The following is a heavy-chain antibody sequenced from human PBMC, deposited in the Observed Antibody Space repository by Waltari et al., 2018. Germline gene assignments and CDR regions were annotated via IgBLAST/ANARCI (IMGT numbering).Heavy chain of an antibody. J-gene: IGHJ4*02. CDR2: INPSDGST. V-gene: IGHV1-46*01. Sequence: QVQLVQSGAEVKKPGASVKLSCEASGYTFTTYYIHWVRQAPGQGLEWMGMINPSDGSTSYTQNFQGRVTMTRDPSRSTVYMELSSLTSEDTAVYFCARDSGLYTYYRSYFDYWGQGALVTVSS. D-gene: IGHD2-21*01. CDR3: ARDSGLYTYYRSYFDY. CDR1: GYTFTTYY.